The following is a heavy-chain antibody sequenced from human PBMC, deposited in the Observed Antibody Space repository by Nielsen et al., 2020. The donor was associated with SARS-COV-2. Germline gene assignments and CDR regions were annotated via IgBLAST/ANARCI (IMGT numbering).Heavy chain of an antibody. CDR3: ARGGYYGSGSYYDWFDP. D-gene: IGHD3-10*01. CDR1: GFTFSSYS. CDR2: ISSSSSTI. Sequence: GESLKISCAASGFTFSSYSMNWVRQAPGKGLEWVSYISSSSSTIYYADSVKGRFTISRDNAKNSLYLQMNSLRAEDTAVYYCARGGYYGSGSYYDWFDPWGQGTLVTVSS. V-gene: IGHV3-48*01. J-gene: IGHJ5*02.